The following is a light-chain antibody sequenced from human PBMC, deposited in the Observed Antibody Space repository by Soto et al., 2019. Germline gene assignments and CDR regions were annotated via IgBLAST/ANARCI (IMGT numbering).Light chain of an antibody. CDR3: QQSYNLPRT. J-gene: IGKJ2*01. CDR1: QSISNF. Sequence: DIQMTQSPSSLSASLGDRVTITCRASQSISNFLNWYQQKPGKAPNLLIRAPSSLQSGVPSRFTGRGSGTDFTLIISSLQPEDFAIYYCQQSYNLPRTFGQGTKVEIK. CDR2: APS. V-gene: IGKV1-39*01.